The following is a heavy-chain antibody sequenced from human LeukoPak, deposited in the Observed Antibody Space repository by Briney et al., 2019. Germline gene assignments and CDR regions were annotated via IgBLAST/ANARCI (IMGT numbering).Heavy chain of an antibody. CDR3: ARQTGSGLFILP. Sequence: PGGSLRLSCAASGFTFSSYSMNWVRQAPGKGLEWIGSIYYSGNTYYNASLKSQVSISIDTSKNQFSLKVTSVTAADTAVYYCARQTGSGLFILPGGQGTLVTVSS. CDR1: GFTFSSYSMN. V-gene: IGHV4-39*01. D-gene: IGHD3/OR15-3a*01. J-gene: IGHJ4*02. CDR2: IYYSGNT.